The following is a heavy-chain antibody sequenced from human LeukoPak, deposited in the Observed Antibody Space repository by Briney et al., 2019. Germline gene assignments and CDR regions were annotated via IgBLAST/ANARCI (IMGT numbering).Heavy chain of an antibody. CDR3: ARTWDLSRGYYGMDV. Sequence: GGSLRLSCAASGFTFNTYSMNWVRQAPGKGLEWVSYISSSISTIYYAGSVKGRFTISRDNAKNSLSLQVNSLRDEDTAVYYCARTWDLSRGYYGMDVWGQGTTVTVSS. J-gene: IGHJ6*02. V-gene: IGHV3-48*02. CDR2: ISSSISTI. CDR1: GFTFNTYS. D-gene: IGHD5/OR15-5a*01.